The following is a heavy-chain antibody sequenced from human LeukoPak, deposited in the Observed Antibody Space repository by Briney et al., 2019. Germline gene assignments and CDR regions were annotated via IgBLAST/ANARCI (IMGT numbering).Heavy chain of an antibody. Sequence: SVKVSCKASGGTFSSYAISWVRQAPGQGPEWMGGIIPIFGTANYAQKFQGRVTITADESTSTAYMELSSLRSEDTAVYYCARDTGYCSGGSCFFDYWGQGTLVTVSS. V-gene: IGHV1-69*13. D-gene: IGHD2-15*01. CDR2: IIPIFGTA. CDR1: GGTFSSYA. J-gene: IGHJ4*02. CDR3: ARDTGYCSGGSCFFDY.